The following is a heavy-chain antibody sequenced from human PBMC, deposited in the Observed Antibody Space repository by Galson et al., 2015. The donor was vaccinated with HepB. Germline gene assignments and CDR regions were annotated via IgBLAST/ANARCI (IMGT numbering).Heavy chain of an antibody. J-gene: IGHJ6*02. D-gene: IGHD6-19*01. CDR2: ISSSSSYI. CDR1: GFTFSSYS. CDR3: ARPPLYSSGWYSVYGMDV. Sequence: SLRLSCAASGFTFSSYSMNWVRQAPGKGLEWVSSISSSSSYICYADSVKGRFTISRDNAKNSLYLQMNSLRAEDTAVYYCARPPLYSSGWYSVYGMDVWGQGTTVTVSS. V-gene: IGHV3-21*01.